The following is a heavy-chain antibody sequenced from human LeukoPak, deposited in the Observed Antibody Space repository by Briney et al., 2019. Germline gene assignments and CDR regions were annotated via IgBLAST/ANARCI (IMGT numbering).Heavy chain of an antibody. CDR3: ARTCSSTSCYYYYGMDV. CDR1: GGTFSSYA. CDR2: IIPIFGIA. D-gene: IGHD2-2*01. V-gene: IGHV1-69*04. Sequence: ASVKFSCKASGGTFSSYAISWVRHAPGQGLEWMGRIIPIFGIANYAQKFQGRVTITADKSTSTAYMELSSLRSEDTAVYYCARTCSSTSCYYYYGMDVWGQGTTVTVSS. J-gene: IGHJ6*02.